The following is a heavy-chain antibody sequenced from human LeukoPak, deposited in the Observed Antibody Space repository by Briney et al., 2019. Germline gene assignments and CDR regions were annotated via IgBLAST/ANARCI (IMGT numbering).Heavy chain of an antibody. J-gene: IGHJ4*02. D-gene: IGHD3-10*01. CDR3: ARDDDYGSGSYHAEFDY. CDR1: GFTFSSYA. V-gene: IGHV3-7*01. Sequence: GGSLRLSCAASGFTFSSYAMSWVRQAPGKGLEWVANIKQDGSEKYYVDSVKGRFTISRDNAKNSLYLQMNSLRAEDTAVYYCARDDDYGSGSYHAEFDYWGQGTLVTVSS. CDR2: IKQDGSEK.